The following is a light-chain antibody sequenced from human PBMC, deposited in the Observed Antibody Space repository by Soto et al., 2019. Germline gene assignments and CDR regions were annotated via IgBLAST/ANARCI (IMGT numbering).Light chain of an antibody. CDR2: DVS. CDR3: SSYTSSRTPYV. CDR1: SSDVGSYNL. Sequence: QSALTQPASVSGSPGQSITISCTGTSSDVGSYNLVCWYQQHPGKAPNLMIYDVSNRPTGVSNRFSGSKSGNTASLTISGLQAEDEADYYCSSYTSSRTPYVFGTGTKSPS. V-gene: IGLV2-14*02. J-gene: IGLJ1*01.